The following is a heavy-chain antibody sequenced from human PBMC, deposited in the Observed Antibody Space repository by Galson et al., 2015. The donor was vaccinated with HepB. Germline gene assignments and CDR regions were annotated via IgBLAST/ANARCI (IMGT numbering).Heavy chain of an antibody. D-gene: IGHD3-10*01. CDR1: GYTFTSYA. V-gene: IGHV7-4-1*02. J-gene: IGHJ5*02. Sequence: SVKVSCKASGYTFTSYAMNWVRQAPGQGLEWMGWINTNTGNPTYAQGFTGRYVFSLDTSVSTAYLQISSLKAEDTAVYYCARTRITMVRGVIGWFDPWGQGTLVTFSS. CDR3: ARTRITMVRGVIGWFDP. CDR2: INTNTGNP.